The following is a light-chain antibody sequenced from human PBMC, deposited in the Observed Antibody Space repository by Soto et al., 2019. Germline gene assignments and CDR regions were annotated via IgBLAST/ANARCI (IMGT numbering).Light chain of an antibody. V-gene: IGKV3-15*01. CDR2: GAS. CDR3: QQYNKWPYS. J-gene: IGKJ2*03. CDR1: QSVSNN. Sequence: EIVMTQSPATLSVSPGDRATLSCRASQSVSNNLAWYQQKPGQAPRLLIYGASTRVTGIPARFSGSGSGTEFIITISSLQSEDFAVYYCQQYNKWPYSFGQGTKLEIK.